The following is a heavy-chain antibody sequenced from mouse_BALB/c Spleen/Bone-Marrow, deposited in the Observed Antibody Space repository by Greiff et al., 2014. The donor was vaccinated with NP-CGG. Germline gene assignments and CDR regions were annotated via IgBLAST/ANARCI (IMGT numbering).Heavy chain of an antibody. Sequence: EVQRVESGAELVKPGASVKLSCTASGFNIKDTFVNWVKQRPEQGLEWIGRIDPANDNTEYDPKFQGKATITTDTSSNTAYLQLNSLTSEDTAVYYCARYLVRMDYWGQGTSVTVSS. CDR3: ARYLVRMDY. CDR1: GFNIKDTF. D-gene: IGHD1-1*01. CDR2: IDPANDNT. V-gene: IGHV14-3*02. J-gene: IGHJ4*01.